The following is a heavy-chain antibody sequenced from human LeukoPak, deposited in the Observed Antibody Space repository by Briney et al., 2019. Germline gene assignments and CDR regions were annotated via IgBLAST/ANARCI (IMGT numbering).Heavy chain of an antibody. CDR2: INTDGSTT. J-gene: IGHJ5*02. Sequence: GGSLRLSCAASGFTLSVYSMHWVRQAPGKGLVWISRINTDGSTTNYPDSVKGRFTISREKAKKTLYLQMHSPRAEDTAVYYCASEIVVAGTRAWFDPWGQGPLVTVSS. CDR3: ASEIVVAGTRAWFDP. D-gene: IGHD6-19*01. V-gene: IGHV3-74*01. CDR1: GFTLSVYS.